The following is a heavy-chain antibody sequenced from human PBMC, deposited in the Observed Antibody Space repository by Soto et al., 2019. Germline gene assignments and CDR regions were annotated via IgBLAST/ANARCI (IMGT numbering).Heavy chain of an antibody. CDR3: ARDRFTVATSRDYYHYGIDV. V-gene: IGHV4-30-4*01. Sequence: QVQLQESGPGLVKPSQTLSLTCILSGGSISSDDYYWSWVRQPPGKGLEWIGYVYNSGRSSKNPFLKDRTKIPLDASKNQLSLKLTSVTAADTAVHYCARDRFTVATSRDYYHYGIDVWGQGTTVSVSS. CDR1: GGSISSDDYY. CDR2: VYNSGRS. J-gene: IGHJ6*02. D-gene: IGHD4-4*01.